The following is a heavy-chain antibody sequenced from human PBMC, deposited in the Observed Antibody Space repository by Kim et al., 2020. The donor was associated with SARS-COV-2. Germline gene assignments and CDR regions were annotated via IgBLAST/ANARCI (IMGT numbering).Heavy chain of an antibody. J-gene: IGHJ4*02. Sequence: GSLRLSFSASLFTFILYIMNCFLHAPVKVLEWVSSISSSSSYIYYADSVKGRFTISRDNAKNSLYLQMNSLRAEDTAVYYCARGRGMFAPLSDYWGQGT. D-gene: IGHD3-10*02. V-gene: IGHV3-21*01. CDR1: LFTFILYI. CDR2: ISSSSSYI. CDR3: ARGRGMFAPLSDY.